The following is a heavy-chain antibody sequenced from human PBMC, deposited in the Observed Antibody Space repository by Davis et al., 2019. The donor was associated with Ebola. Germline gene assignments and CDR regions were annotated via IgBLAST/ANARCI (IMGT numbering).Heavy chain of an antibody. V-gene: IGHV3-53*05. J-gene: IGHJ6*04. CDR1: GFTVSSKY. CDR3: AKDINDFWSGRADYYYGMDV. D-gene: IGHD3-3*01. Sequence: GESLKISCAASGFTVSSKYMSWVRQAPGKGLEWVSLMTTGGVTSYADSVKGRFTISRDNAKNSLYLQMNSLRAEDTALYYCAKDINDFWSGRADYYYGMDVWGKGTTVTVSS. CDR2: MTTGGVT.